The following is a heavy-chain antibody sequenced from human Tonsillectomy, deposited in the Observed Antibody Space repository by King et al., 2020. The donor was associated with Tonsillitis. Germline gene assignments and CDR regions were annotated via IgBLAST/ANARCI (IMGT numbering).Heavy chain of an antibody. CDR1: GASFSGYY. V-gene: IGHV4-34*01. CDR3: RHNSRHERWRCTDYYHLMDV. Sequence: VQLQQWGAGLLQPSETLSPTCAIYGASFSGYYWSWIRQPPGKGLEWSGGLNHSGTTNYNPSLKRRVTISVDTSNNQFSLNLSSVTAAATAGYSFRHNSRHERWRCTDYYHLMDV. D-gene: IGHD2-8*02. J-gene: IGHJ6*03. CDR2: LNHSGTT.